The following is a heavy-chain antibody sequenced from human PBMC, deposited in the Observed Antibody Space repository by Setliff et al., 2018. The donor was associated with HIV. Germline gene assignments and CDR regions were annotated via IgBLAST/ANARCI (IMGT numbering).Heavy chain of an antibody. J-gene: IGHJ4*02. CDR2: IFYTGTT. Sequence: SETLSLTCTVPGGSISNHFWSWIRQPPGKGLEWIGHIFYTGTTNYNTSLKSRVTMSIDTSKSQFSLRLSSVTAADTALYYCARHLASSGLHGRVFDLWGPGSLVTVSS. D-gene: IGHD6-19*01. CDR3: ARHLASSGLHGRVFDL. V-gene: IGHV4-59*08. CDR1: GGSISNHF.